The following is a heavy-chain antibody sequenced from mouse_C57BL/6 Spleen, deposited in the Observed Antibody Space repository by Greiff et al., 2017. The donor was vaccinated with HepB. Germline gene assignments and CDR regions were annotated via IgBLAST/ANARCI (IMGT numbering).Heavy chain of an antibody. CDR3: ARSDSAGYVRDY. J-gene: IGHJ2*01. CDR2: INPSTGGT. Sequence: EVQLQQSGPELVKPGASVKISCKASGYSFTGYYMNWVKQSPEKSLEWIGEINPSTGGTTYNQKFKAKATLTVDKSSSTAYMQLKSLTSEDSAVYYCARSDSAGYVRDYWGQGTTLTVSS. CDR1: GYSFTGYY. V-gene: IGHV1-42*01. D-gene: IGHD3-2*02.